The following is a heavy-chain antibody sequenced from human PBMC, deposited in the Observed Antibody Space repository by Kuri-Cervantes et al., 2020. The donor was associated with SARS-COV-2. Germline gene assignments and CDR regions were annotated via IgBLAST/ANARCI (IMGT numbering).Heavy chain of an antibody. V-gene: IGHV1-46*01. Sequence: ASVKVSCKASGYTFTSYYMHWVRQAPGQGLEWMGIINPSGGSTSYAQKFQGRVTMTRDTSISTAYMELSRLRSDDTAVYYCARDPTGYCSGGSCLLDSWFDPWGQGTLVTVSS. CDR3: ARDPTGYCSGGSCLLDSWFDP. J-gene: IGHJ5*02. D-gene: IGHD2-15*01. CDR1: GYTFTSYY. CDR2: INPSGGST.